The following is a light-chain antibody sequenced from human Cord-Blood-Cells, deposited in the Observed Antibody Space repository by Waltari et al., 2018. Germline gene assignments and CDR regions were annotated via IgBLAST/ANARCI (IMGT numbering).Light chain of an antibody. CDR2: DVS. V-gene: IGLV2-14*01. J-gene: IGLJ3*02. CDR1: RSDVGGYNY. Sequence: QSALTQPACVSGSPGQSITISCNGTRSDVGGYNYVSWYQQHPGKAPKLMIYDVSNRPSGVSNRFSGSKSGNTASLTISGLQAEDEADYYCSSYTSSSTLVFGGGTKLTVL. CDR3: SSYTSSSTLV.